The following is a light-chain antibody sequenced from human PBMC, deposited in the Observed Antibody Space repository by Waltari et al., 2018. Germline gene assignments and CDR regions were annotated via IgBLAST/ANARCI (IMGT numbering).Light chain of an antibody. J-gene: IGKJ1*01. CDR3: QQYYDWPPWT. V-gene: IGKV3D-15*01. CDR1: QSVICH. Sequence: EIVMTQSPATLSVSPGERQTLSCSASQSVICHLACYQQKPGQAPRLIIHGAFTRATGIPARFSGSGSGTEFSLTISSLQSEDFAIYSCQQYYDWPPWTFGQGTKVEL. CDR2: GAF.